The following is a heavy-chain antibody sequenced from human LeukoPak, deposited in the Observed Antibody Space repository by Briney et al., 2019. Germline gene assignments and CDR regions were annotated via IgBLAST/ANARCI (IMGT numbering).Heavy chain of an antibody. J-gene: IGHJ4*02. CDR1: GFTFSSYS. CDR2: ISSSSSYI. CDR3: ARGYDSSGPFDY. Sequence: GGSLRLSCAASGFTFSSYSMNWVRQAPGKGLKWVSSISSSSSYIYYADSVKGRFTISRDNAKNSLYLQMNSLRAEDTAVYYCARGYDSSGPFDYWGQGTLVTVSS. D-gene: IGHD3-22*01. V-gene: IGHV3-21*01.